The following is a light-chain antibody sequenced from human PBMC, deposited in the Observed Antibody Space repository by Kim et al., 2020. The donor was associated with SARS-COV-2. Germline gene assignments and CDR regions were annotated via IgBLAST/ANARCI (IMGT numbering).Light chain of an antibody. CDR1: QRIASGY. CDR2: GAS. V-gene: IGKV3-20*01. J-gene: IGKJ3*01. Sequence: APGEKATLSCRAGQRIASGYLAWVQQTPGQAPRLLFYGASTRANGIPDRFSASRFGTDFTHTISRLGPEDFAIYYCQYCDDSLFTFGPGTKVDIK. CDR3: QYCDDSLFT.